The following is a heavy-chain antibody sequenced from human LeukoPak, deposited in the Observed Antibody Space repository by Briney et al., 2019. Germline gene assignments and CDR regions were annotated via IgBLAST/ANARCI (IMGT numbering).Heavy chain of an antibody. Sequence: SETLSLTCAVYGGSVSGYYWSWIRQPPGGGLEWLGEINQSGSTNYNPSLKSRVTISVEKFKNQFSLEVTSVTAADTAIYYCATLGGLYYESHGYPDFDHWGQGTLVTVSS. CDR3: ATLGGLYYESHGYPDFDH. CDR1: GGSVSGYY. CDR2: INQSGST. V-gene: IGHV4-34*01. J-gene: IGHJ4*02. D-gene: IGHD3-22*01.